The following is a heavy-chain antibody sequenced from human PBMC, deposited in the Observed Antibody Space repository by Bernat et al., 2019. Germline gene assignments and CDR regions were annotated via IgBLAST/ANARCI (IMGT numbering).Heavy chain of an antibody. V-gene: IGHV3-30*18. CDR2: ISYDGSNK. D-gene: IGHD2-15*01. Sequence: QVQLVESGGGVVQPGRSLRLSCAASGFTFSSYGMHWVRQAPGKGLEWVAVISYDGSNKYYADSGPSRFTISRENSKHTLYLQMNSLRAEDTAVYYCAKDTGVVAATPYYYGMDVWGQGTTVTVSS. CDR1: GFTFSSYG. J-gene: IGHJ6*02. CDR3: AKDTGVVAATPYYYGMDV.